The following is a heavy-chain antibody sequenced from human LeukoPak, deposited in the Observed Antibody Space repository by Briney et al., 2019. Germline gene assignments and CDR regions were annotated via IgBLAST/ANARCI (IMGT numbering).Heavy chain of an antibody. Sequence: SEPLSLTCTVSGGSISSYYWSWIRQPPGKGLEWIGYIYYSGSTNYSPSLKSRVTISVDTSKNQFSLKLSSVTAADTAVYYCARDLRGAGYYYYYYMDVWGKGTTVTVSS. D-gene: IGHD3-16*01. CDR2: IYYSGST. V-gene: IGHV4-59*01. CDR3: ARDLRGAGYYYYYYMDV. J-gene: IGHJ6*03. CDR1: GGSISSYY.